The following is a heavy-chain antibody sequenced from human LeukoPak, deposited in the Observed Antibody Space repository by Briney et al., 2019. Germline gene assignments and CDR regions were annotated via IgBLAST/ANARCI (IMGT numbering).Heavy chain of an antibody. V-gene: IGHV3-21*01. J-gene: IGHJ4*02. CDR3: ARVLYYDSSGYGY. CDR1: GCTLSSYS. Sequence: GGSLRLSCPPSGCTLSSYSMNWVRQAPGNGLEWVSSISSSSSYIYYADSVKGRFTISRDNAKNSLYLQMNSLRAEDTAVYYCARVLYYDSSGYGYWGQGTLVTVSS. CDR2: ISSSSSYI. D-gene: IGHD3-22*01.